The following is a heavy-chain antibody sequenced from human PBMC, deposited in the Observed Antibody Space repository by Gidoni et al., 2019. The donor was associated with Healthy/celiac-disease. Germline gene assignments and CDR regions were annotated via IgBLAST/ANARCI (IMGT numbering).Heavy chain of an antibody. J-gene: IGHJ4*02. V-gene: IGHV3-73*01. CDR3: TRIAVAGTSIVDY. CDR2: IRSKANSYAT. CDR1: GFTFSGSA. Sequence: EVQLVESGGGLVQPGASLKLSCAASGFTFSGSAMHWVRQASGKGLEWVGRIRSKANSYATAYAASVKGRFTISRDDSKNTAYLQMNSLKTEDTAVYYCTRIAVAGTSIVDYWGQGTLVTVSS. D-gene: IGHD6-19*01.